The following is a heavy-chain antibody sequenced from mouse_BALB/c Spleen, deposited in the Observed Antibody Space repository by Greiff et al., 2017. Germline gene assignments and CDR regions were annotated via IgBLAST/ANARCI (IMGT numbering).Heavy chain of an antibody. Sequence: VQLKESGGGLVKPGGSLKLSCAASGFAFSSYDMSWVRQTPEKRLEWVAYISSGGGSTYYPDTVKGRFTISRDNAKNTLYLQMSSLKSEDTAMYYCARQRDFDVWGAGTTVTVSS. CDR3: ARQRDFDV. CDR1: GFAFSSYD. J-gene: IGHJ1*01. V-gene: IGHV5-12-1*01. CDR2: ISSGGGST.